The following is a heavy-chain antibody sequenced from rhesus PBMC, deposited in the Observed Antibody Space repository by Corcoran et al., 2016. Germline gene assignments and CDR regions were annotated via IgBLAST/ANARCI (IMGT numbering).Heavy chain of an antibody. J-gene: IGHJ5-2*02. CDR3: ARGEDDYGPYNSLDV. D-gene: IGHD3-9*01. Sequence: QVQLQESGPGLVKPSETLSLTCAVSGGSISGYYWSWIRQPPGKGREWCGNSDGNIAATNYTPSPKSRVTISKDTSTNQFSRKRSSVAAADTALYYCARGEDDYGPYNSLDVWGRGVLVTVSS. CDR2: SDGNIAAT. CDR1: GGSISGYY. V-gene: IGHV4-81*01.